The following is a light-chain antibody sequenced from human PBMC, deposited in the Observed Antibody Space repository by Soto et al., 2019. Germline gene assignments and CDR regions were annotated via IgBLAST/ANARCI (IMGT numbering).Light chain of an antibody. Sequence: EVVLTQSPGTLSLSPGERATLSCRASQSVSSSYLAWYRQKPGQAPRLLIYGASTRATGIPDRFSGSGSGTDFTLTISRLEPDDFGVYYCHQYGSSPYTFGQGTKLEIK. CDR2: GAS. CDR3: HQYGSSPYT. V-gene: IGKV3-20*01. CDR1: QSVSSSY. J-gene: IGKJ2*01.